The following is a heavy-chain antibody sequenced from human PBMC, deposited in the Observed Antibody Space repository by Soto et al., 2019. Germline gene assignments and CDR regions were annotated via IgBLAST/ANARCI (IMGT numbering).Heavy chain of an antibody. CDR2: IYYSGST. J-gene: IGHJ4*02. CDR3: ARQRPLYYFDY. Sequence: SETLSLTCTVSGGPISSGGYYWSWIRQHPGKGLEWIGYIYYSGSTYYNQSLKSRVTISVDTSKNQFSLKLSSVTAADTAVYYCARQRPLYYFDYWGQGTLVTVSS. V-gene: IGHV4-31*03. CDR1: GGPISSGGYY.